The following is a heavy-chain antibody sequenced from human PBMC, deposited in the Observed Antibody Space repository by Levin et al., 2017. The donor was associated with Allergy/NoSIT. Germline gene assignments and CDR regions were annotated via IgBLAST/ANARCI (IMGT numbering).Heavy chain of an antibody. CDR1: GFTFSSYS. V-gene: IGHV3-21*01. CDR2: ISSSSSYI. Sequence: GGSLRLSCAASGFTFSSYSMNWVRQAPGKGLEWVSSISSSSSYIYYADSVKGRFTISRDNAKNSLYLQMNSLRAEDTAVYYCARDTLDIVVVHFDYWGQGTLVTVSS. J-gene: IGHJ4*02. D-gene: IGHD2-15*01. CDR3: ARDTLDIVVVHFDY.